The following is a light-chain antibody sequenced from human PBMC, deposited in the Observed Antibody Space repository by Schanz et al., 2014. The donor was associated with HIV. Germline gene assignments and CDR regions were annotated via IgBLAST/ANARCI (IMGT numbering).Light chain of an antibody. CDR2: KAS. J-gene: IGKJ2*01. V-gene: IGKV1-5*03. CDR1: QSISHW. CDR3: QQYKDNSLHT. Sequence: DIQMTQSPSTLSASVGDRVTIACRASQSISHWLAWYQVKPGKAPKNLIYKASSLETGVPSRFSGSGSGTEFTLTISSLQPDDFAIYYCQQYKDNSLHTFGQGTKVEIK.